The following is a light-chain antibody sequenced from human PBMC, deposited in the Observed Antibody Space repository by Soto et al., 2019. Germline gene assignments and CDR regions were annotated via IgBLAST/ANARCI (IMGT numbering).Light chain of an antibody. V-gene: IGLV2-11*01. CDR1: SSDVGGYNY. CDR2: DVS. CDR3: CSYAGNYTVV. Sequence: QSVLTQSRSVSGSPGQSVTISCTGTSSDVGGYNYVSWYQHHPGKAPKVMIYDVSKRPSGVPDRFSGSKSGNTASLTISGLQTEDEADYYCCSYAGNYTVVFGGGTKVTVL. J-gene: IGLJ2*01.